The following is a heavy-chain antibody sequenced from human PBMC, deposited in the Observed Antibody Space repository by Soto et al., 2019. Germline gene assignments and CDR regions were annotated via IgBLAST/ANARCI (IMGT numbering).Heavy chain of an antibody. CDR2: IYYSGST. V-gene: IGHV4-59*01. CDR3: ARAYDILTGYYEPWFDP. CDR1: GGSISSYY. J-gene: IGHJ5*02. D-gene: IGHD3-9*01. Sequence: SETLSLTCTVSGGSISSYYWIWIRRSPGEGLEWIGYIYYSGSTNYNPSLKSRVTISVDTSKNQFSPKLSSVTAADTAVYYCARAYDILTGYYEPWFDPWGQGTLVTVSS.